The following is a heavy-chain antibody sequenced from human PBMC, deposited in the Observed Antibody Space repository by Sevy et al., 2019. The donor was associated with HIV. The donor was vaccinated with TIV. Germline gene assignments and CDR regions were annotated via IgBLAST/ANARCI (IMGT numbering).Heavy chain of an antibody. J-gene: IGHJ4*02. CDR1: GFTFSNYP. CDR3: ARKAQWLAYYFGY. D-gene: IGHD6-19*01. Sequence: GGSLRLSCAASGFTFSNYPMHWVRQAPGKGLEWVAVISYDASNKYYADSVKGRFTISRDNSKNTLYLQMDSLRTEDTAVYYCARKAQWLAYYFGYWGQGTLVTVSS. V-gene: IGHV3-30-3*01. CDR2: ISYDASNK.